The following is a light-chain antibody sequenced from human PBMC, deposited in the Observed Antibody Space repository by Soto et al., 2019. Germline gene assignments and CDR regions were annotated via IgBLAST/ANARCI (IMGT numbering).Light chain of an antibody. CDR3: SSYTSSGTLYV. V-gene: IGLV2-14*03. J-gene: IGLJ1*01. Sequence: QSALTQPASVSGSPGQSITISCTGTSSDVGGYNYVSWYQQHPGKAPKLIIYNVSDRPSEVSNRFSGSKSGNTASLTISGLQAEDEADYSCSSYTSSGTLYVFGTGTKLTVL. CDR2: NVS. CDR1: SSDVGGYNY.